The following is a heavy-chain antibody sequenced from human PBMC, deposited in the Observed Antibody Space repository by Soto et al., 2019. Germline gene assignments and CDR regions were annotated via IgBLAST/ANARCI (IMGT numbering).Heavy chain of an antibody. Sequence: ASVKVSCKASGYTFTSYGISWVRQAPGQGLEWMGWISAYNGNTNYAQKLQGRVTMTTDTSTSTAYMELRSLRSDDTAVYYCARSKSYYEFWSGYSDAFDLWGQGTVVTVPS. J-gene: IGHJ3*01. V-gene: IGHV1-18*01. D-gene: IGHD3-3*01. CDR1: GYTFTSYG. CDR2: ISAYNGNT. CDR3: ARSKSYYEFWSGYSDAFDL.